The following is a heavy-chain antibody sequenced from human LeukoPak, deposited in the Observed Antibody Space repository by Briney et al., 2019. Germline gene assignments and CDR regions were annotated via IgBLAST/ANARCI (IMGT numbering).Heavy chain of an antibody. V-gene: IGHV4-31*03. J-gene: IGHJ6*02. Sequence: TLSLTCTVSGGSISSGGYYWSWIRQHPGKGLEWIGYIYYSGSTYYNPSLKSRVTISVDTSKNQFSLKLSSVTAADTAVYYCARGWLRLSGMDVRGQGTTVTVSS. CDR1: GGSISSGGYY. D-gene: IGHD5-12*01. CDR2: IYYSGST. CDR3: ARGWLRLSGMDV.